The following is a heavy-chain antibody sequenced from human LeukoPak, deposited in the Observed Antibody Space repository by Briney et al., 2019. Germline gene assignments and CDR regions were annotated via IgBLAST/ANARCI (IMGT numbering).Heavy chain of an antibody. Sequence: GGSLRLSCAASGFTFSIYSMNWVRQAPGKGLEWVSYISSSSSTIYYADSVKGRFTISRDNAKNSLHLQMNSLRAEDTAVYYCARGSTDYYFDYWGQGTLVTVSS. D-gene: IGHD4-17*01. J-gene: IGHJ4*02. V-gene: IGHV3-48*04. CDR1: GFTFSIYS. CDR2: ISSSSSTI. CDR3: ARGSTDYYFDY.